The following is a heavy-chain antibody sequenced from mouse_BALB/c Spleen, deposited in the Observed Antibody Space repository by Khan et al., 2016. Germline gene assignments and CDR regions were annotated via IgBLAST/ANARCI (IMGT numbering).Heavy chain of an antibody. V-gene: IGHV1-9*01. CDR2: ILPGSSYS. Sequence: QVQLQQSGAELMKPGASVKISCKATGYTFSNYWIEWVKQRPGHGLEWIGDILPGSSYSNSNENFKGKATFTADASSNTAYMQLISLTSEDSAVYFCARAWYSMDYWGQGTSVTVSS. J-gene: IGHJ4*01. CDR1: GYTFSNYW. CDR3: ARAWYSMDY.